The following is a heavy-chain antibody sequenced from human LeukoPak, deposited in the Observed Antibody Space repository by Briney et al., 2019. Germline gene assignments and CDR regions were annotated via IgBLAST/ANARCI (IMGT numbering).Heavy chain of an antibody. J-gene: IGHJ4*02. CDR3: ARERGLLGLDY. Sequence: ASVKVSCKASGYTFTSNYMHWVRQAPGQGLEWMGLINPSGTSTIYAERFQGRIIMTRDMSTTTDYMELSSLRSEDTAVYYCARERGLLGLDYWGQGTLVTVSS. D-gene: IGHD3-10*01. V-gene: IGHV1-46*01. CDR2: INPSGTST. CDR1: GYTFTSNY.